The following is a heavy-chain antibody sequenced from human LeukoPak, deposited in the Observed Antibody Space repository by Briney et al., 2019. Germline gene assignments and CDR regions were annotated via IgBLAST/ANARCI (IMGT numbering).Heavy chain of an antibody. V-gene: IGHV3-23*01. CDR2: ISGSGGST. CDR1: GYTFTGYY. D-gene: IGHD1-14*01. Sequence: SCKTSGYTFTGYYMHWVRQAPGKGLEWVSAISGSGGSTYYADSVKGRFTISRDNSKNTLYLQMNSLRAEDTAVYYCAKDPCQVSSCWANDYWGQGTLVTVSS. CDR3: AKDPCQVSSCWANDY. J-gene: IGHJ4*02.